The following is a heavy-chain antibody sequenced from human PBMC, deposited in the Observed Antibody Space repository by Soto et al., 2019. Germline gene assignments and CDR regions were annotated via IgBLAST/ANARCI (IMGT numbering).Heavy chain of an antibody. CDR1: GGSISNSNYY. D-gene: IGHD3-9*01. J-gene: IGHJ6*03. CDR2: IYYSGST. Sequence: SETLSLTCTVSGGSISNSNYYWGWIRQPPGKGLEWIGSIYYSGSTYYNPSLKSRVTISVDTSNNHFSLKLSSVTAADTAVYYCARHGLADYYMDVWGKGTTVTVSS. CDR3: ARHGLADYYMDV. V-gene: IGHV4-39*01.